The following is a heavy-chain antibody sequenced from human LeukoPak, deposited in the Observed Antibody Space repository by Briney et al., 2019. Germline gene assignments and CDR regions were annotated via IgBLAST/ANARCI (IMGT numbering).Heavy chain of an antibody. D-gene: IGHD1-26*01. CDR1: GGSISGTNW. J-gene: IGHJ4*02. V-gene: IGHV4/OR15-8*02. CDR3: SRESGPFCPFGY. Sequence: SETLSLACGVSGGSISGTNWWSWVRQPPGQGLEWIGEISLAGQTNYNPSLNGRVTMPLDKSSNQLSLHLTSVTAADTATYFCSRESGPFCPFGYWGQGTLVIVSS. CDR2: ISLAGQT.